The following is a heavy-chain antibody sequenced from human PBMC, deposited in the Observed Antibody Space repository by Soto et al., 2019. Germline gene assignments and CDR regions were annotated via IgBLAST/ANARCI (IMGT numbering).Heavy chain of an antibody. V-gene: IGHV1-69*12. CDR3: ARAWGSPYYFDY. CDR2: IIPIFSTA. J-gene: IGHJ4*02. D-gene: IGHD7-27*01. Sequence: QVQLVQSGAEVKKPGSSVKVSCKASGGTISSYAISWVRQAPGQGLEWMGGIIPIFSTANYAQKFQGRVTITADESTSTAYMELSSLRSEDTVVYYCARAWGSPYYFDYWGQGALVIVSS. CDR1: GGTISSYA.